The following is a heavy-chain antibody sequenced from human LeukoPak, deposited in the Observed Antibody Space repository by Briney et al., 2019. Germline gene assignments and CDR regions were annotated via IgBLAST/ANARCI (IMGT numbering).Heavy chain of an antibody. D-gene: IGHD2-2*01. CDR2: ISGSGGST. CDR3: AKGALYCSSTSCLMDV. CDR1: GFTFSSYA. V-gene: IGHV3-23*01. Sequence: PGGSLRLSCAASGFTFSSYAMSWVRQAPGKGLEWVSAISGSGGSTYYADSVKGRFTISRDNSKNTLYLQMNSLRAEDTAVYYCAKGALYCSSTSCLMDVWGQGTTVTVSS. J-gene: IGHJ6*02.